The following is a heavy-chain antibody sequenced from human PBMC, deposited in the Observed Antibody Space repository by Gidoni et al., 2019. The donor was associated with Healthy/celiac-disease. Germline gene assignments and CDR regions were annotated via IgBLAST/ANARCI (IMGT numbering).Heavy chain of an antibody. J-gene: IGHJ5*02. CDR3: AGGILWFGELSNWFDP. CDR1: GGSISSYY. CDR2: IYTRGST. Sequence: QVQLQESGPGLVKPSETLSLTCTVSGGSISSYYWSWIRQPAGKGLEWIGRIYTRGSTNYTPSLKSLVTMSVDTSKNQFSLKLISLTAADTAVYYCAGGILWFGELSNWFDPWGQGTLVTVSS. D-gene: IGHD3-10*01. V-gene: IGHV4-4*07.